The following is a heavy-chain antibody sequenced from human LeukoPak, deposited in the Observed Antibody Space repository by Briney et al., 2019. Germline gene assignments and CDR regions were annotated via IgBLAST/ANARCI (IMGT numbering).Heavy chain of an antibody. CDR3: ARTTVTAGRTNWFDP. CDR2: INQDGSDQ. Sequence: GGSLRLSCAASGFIFSNSWMNWVRQAPGKGLEGVANINQDGSDQYYVDAVKGRFTISRDNAKNSLYLQMNSLRAEDTAVYYCARTTVTAGRTNWFDPWGQGTLVIVSS. V-gene: IGHV3-7*01. CDR1: GFIFSNSW. J-gene: IGHJ5*02. D-gene: IGHD4-17*01.